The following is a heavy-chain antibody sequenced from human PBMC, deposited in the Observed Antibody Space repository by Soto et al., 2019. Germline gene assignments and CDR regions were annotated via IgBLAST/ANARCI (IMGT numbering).Heavy chain of an antibody. Sequence: ASVKVSCKASGYTFTSYGISWVRQAPGQGLEWMGWISAYNGNTNYAQKLQGRVTMTTDTSTSTAYMELRSLGSDDTAVYYCARDGPSSLQWELLEAFDIWGQGTMVTVSS. CDR1: GYTFTSYG. CDR2: ISAYNGNT. V-gene: IGHV1-18*04. D-gene: IGHD1-26*01. J-gene: IGHJ3*02. CDR3: ARDGPSSLQWELLEAFDI.